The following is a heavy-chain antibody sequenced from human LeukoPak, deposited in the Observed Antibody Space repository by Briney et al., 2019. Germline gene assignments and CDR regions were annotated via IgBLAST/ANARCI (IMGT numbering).Heavy chain of an antibody. CDR1: GGTFSSYA. CDR2: IIPILGIA. V-gene: IGHV1-69*04. Sequence: SVKVSCKASGGTFSSYAISWVRQAPGQGLEWMGRIIPILGIANYAQKFQGRVTITADKSTSTAYMELSSLRSEDTAVYYCARVGYYYDSSGYGALYYFDYWGQGTLVTVSS. D-gene: IGHD3-22*01. CDR3: ARVGYYYDSSGYGALYYFDY. J-gene: IGHJ4*02.